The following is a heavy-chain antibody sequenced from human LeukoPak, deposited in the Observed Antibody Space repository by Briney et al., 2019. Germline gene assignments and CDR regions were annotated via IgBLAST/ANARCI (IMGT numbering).Heavy chain of an antibody. V-gene: IGHV3-23*01. CDR1: GFTFSSHA. J-gene: IGHJ4*02. CDR2: ISGSGGST. CDR3: AKKVLTVTTWYFDY. Sequence: GGSLRLSCAASGFTFSSHAMSWVRQAPGKGLEWVSGISGSGGSTYYADSVKGRFTISRDNSKNMLYLQMNSLRAEDTAVYYCAKKVLTVTTWYFDYWGQGTLVTVSS. D-gene: IGHD4-17*01.